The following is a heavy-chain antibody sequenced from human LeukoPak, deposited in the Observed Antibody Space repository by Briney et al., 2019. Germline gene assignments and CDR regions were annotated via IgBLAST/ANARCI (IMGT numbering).Heavy chain of an antibody. Sequence: GGSLKLSCAASGFTFSASGMHWVRQASGKGLEWVGRVGSKPNNYATVYAASVTGKCTISRDNSKNTTYLHMNSLKTEDTAVYYCIRRDGSSARYGMDVWGQGTTVTVSS. CDR1: GFTFSASG. D-gene: IGHD1-26*01. V-gene: IGHV3-73*01. J-gene: IGHJ6*02. CDR2: VGSKPNNYAT. CDR3: IRRDGSSARYGMDV.